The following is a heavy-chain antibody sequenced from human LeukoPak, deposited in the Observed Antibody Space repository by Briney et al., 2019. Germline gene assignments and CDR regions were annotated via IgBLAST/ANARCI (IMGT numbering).Heavy chain of an antibody. J-gene: IGHJ4*02. D-gene: IGHD2-15*01. CDR1: GFIFSSQT. Sequence: GGSLRLFCAASGFIFSSQTMNWVRLAPGKGLEWVAVISYDEINKYADSVKGRFTISRDNSKNTLYLQMNSLRPEDTGVYYCATDSGPVTNYLDSWGQGTLVAVSS. V-gene: IGHV3-30*04. CDR2: ISYDEINK. CDR3: ATDSGPVTNYLDS.